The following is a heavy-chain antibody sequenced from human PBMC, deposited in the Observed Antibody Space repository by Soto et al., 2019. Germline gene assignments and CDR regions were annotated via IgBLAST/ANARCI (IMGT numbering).Heavy chain of an antibody. CDR2: MNPNSGNT. D-gene: IGHD2-15*01. Sequence: QVQLVQSGAEVKKPGASVKVSCKASGNTFTSYDINWVRQATGQGLEYLGWMNPNSGNTAYVEKFQGRVTMTWDTSITTAYMELSSLRSADTAVYFCARGVKYVAYSTWFDPWGQGTLVTVSS. V-gene: IGHV1-8*01. J-gene: IGHJ5*02. CDR1: GNTFTSYD. CDR3: ARGVKYVAYSTWFDP.